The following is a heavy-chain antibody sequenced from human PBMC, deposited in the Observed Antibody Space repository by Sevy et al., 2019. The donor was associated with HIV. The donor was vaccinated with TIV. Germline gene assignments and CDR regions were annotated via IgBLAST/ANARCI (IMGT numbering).Heavy chain of an antibody. CDR3: ATTTFRFFDN. V-gene: IGHV3-53*01. J-gene: IGHJ4*02. CDR1: GFNVSSTY. Sequence: GGSLRLSCEASGFNVSSTYMSWVRQAPGKGLEWVSVFYISDNTYYADSVKGRFTISRDNFKNTVHLQMVSLRAEDTALYYCATTTFRFFDNWGQGTLVTVSS. CDR2: FYISDNT. D-gene: IGHD3-3*01.